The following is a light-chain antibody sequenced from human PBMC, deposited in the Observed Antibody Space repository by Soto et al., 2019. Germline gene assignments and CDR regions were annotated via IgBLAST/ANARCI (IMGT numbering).Light chain of an antibody. CDR1: SSEVGGYNY. J-gene: IGLJ1*01. V-gene: IGLV2-14*01. Sequence: QSALTQPASVSGSAGQSITNSCTGTSSEVGGYNYVSWYQQHPGKAPKLMIYDVSNRPSGVSNRFSGSKSGNTASLTISGLQAEDEADYYCSSYTSSSTLYVFGTGTKLTVL. CDR2: DVS. CDR3: SSYTSSSTLYV.